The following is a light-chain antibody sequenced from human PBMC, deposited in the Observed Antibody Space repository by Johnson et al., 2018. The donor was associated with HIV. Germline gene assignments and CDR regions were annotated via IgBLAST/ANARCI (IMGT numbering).Light chain of an antibody. CDR3: GTWDNGLITYV. CDR2: DNN. CDR1: SSNIGNNY. Sequence: QSVLTQPPSVSAAPGQKVTISCSGSSSNIGNNYVSWYQQLPGTAPKLLIYDNNKRPSGIPDRFSGSKSGTSATLGITGLQTGDEADYYCGTWDNGLITYVFGTGTKFTVL. V-gene: IGLV1-51*01. J-gene: IGLJ1*01.